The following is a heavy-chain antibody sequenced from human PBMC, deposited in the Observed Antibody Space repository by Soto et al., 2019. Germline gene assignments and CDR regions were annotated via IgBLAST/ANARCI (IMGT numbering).Heavy chain of an antibody. CDR2: VYYTGST. CDR3: AKRGYSFAYLPFDD. CDR1: VDSFSIRNRY. J-gene: IGHJ4*02. V-gene: IGHV4-39*01. D-gene: IGHD5-18*01. Sequence: SDTLYLPCAFCVDSFSIRNRYGAPIPQHPGKGLEWIGIVYYTGSTYYNPSLKSRVTMSVNTPKNQFSLKLSSVTAADTAVYYCAKRGYSFAYLPFDDWGQGTLVTVSS.